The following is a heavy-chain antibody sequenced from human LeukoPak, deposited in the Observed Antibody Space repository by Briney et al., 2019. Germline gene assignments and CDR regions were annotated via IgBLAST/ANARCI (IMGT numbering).Heavy chain of an antibody. Sequence: SETLSLTCTVSGGSISSSSYYWSWIRQPPGKGLEWIGEINHSGSTNYNPSLKSRVTISVDTSKNQFSLKLSSVTAADTAVYYCARGGYYDLWSGYSDWFDPWGQGTLVTVSS. V-gene: IGHV4-39*07. D-gene: IGHD3-3*01. CDR3: ARGGYYDLWSGYSDWFDP. CDR1: GGSISSSSYY. J-gene: IGHJ5*02. CDR2: INHSGST.